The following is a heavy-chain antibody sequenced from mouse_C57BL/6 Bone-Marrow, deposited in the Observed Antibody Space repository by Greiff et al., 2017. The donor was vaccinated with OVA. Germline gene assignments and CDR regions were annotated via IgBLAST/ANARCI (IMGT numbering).Heavy chain of an antibody. Sequence: EVNVVESEGGLVQPGSSMKLSCTASGFTFSDYYMAWVRQVPEKGLEWVANINYDGSSTYYLDSLKSRFIISRDNAKNILYLQMSSLKSEDTATYYCARVLYPYFDVWGTGTTVTVSS. CDR3: ARVLYPYFDV. V-gene: IGHV5-16*01. J-gene: IGHJ1*03. CDR2: INYDGSST. D-gene: IGHD2-1*01. CDR1: GFTFSDYY.